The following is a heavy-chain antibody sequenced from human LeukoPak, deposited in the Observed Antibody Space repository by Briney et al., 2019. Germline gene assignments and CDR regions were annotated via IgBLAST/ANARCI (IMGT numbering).Heavy chain of an antibody. Sequence: GGSLGLSCAASGFTFSSYGMHWVRQAPGKGLEWVAVIWYDGSNKYYADSVKGRFTISRDNSKNTLYLQMNSLRAEDTAVYYCAKGAFGVVPYDWFDPWGQGTLVTVSS. CDR1: GFTFSSYG. CDR2: IWYDGSNK. V-gene: IGHV3-33*06. J-gene: IGHJ5*02. CDR3: AKGAFGVVPYDWFDP. D-gene: IGHD3-3*01.